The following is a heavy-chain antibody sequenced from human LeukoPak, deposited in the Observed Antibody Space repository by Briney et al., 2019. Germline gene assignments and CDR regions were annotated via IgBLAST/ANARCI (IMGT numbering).Heavy chain of an antibody. Sequence: GGSLRLSCAASGFTFSTYAMHWVRQAPGKGLEWVALISNDESNKYYADSVKGRSTISRDNSKNTLYLQMNSLRAEDTALYYCAKDIYADYGAYDYWGQGTLVTVSS. V-gene: IGHV3-30*18. CDR3: AKDIYADYGAYDY. D-gene: IGHD4-17*01. CDR2: ISNDESNK. CDR1: GFTFSTYA. J-gene: IGHJ4*02.